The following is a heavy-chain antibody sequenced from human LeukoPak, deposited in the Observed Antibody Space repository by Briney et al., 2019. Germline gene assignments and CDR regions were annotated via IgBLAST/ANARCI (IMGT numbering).Heavy chain of an antibody. CDR2: IYSGCST. D-gene: IGHD4-17*01. V-gene: IGHV3-53*01. CDR3: ARGYGDYVTAFDI. Sequence: GGSLRLSCAASGFTVSSNYMSWVRQAPGKGLEWVSVIYSGCSTYYADSVKGRFTISRDNSKNTLYLQMNSLRAEDTAVYYCARGYGDYVTAFDIWGQGTMVTVSS. J-gene: IGHJ3*02. CDR1: GFTVSSNY.